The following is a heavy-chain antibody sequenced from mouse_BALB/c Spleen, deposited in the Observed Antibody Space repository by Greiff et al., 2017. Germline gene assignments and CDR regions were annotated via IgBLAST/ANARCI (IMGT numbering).Heavy chain of an antibody. CDR1: GFTFSSYA. V-gene: IGHV5-6-5*01. Sequence: EVKLVESGGGLVKPGGSLKLSCAASGFTFSSYAMSWVRQTPEKRLEWVASISSGGSTYYPDSVKGRFTISRDNARNILYLQMSSLRSEDTAMYYCARGLNYGNYRYFDVWGAGTTVTVSS. CDR3: ARGLNYGNYRYFDV. CDR2: ISSGGST. D-gene: IGHD2-1*01. J-gene: IGHJ1*01.